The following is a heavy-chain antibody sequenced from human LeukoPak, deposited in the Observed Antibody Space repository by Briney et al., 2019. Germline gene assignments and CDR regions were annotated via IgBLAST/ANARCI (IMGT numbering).Heavy chain of an antibody. D-gene: IGHD3-22*01. J-gene: IGHJ5*02. Sequence: GASVKVSCQASGYTFTSYGISWVRQAPGQGLEWMGRINPNSGGTNYAQKFQGRVTMTRDTSISTAYMELSRLRSDDTAVYYCARGKYYDSSGSNWFDPWGQGTLVTVSS. CDR2: INPNSGGT. CDR3: ARGKYYDSSGSNWFDP. V-gene: IGHV1-2*06. CDR1: GYTFTSYG.